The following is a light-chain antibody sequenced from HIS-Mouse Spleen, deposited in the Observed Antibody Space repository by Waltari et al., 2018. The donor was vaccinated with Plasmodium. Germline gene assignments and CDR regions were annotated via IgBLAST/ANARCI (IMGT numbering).Light chain of an antibody. CDR2: EGS. CDR3: CSYAGSSTYV. J-gene: IGLJ1*01. CDR1: SSDVGSYNL. V-gene: IGLV2-23*01. Sequence: QSALTQPASVSGSPGQSITISCTGTSSDVGSYNLVSWYQQHPGKAPKLMIYEGSKRPSGVSNRFSGSKSGKTAVLTISGLQAEDEADYYCCSYAGSSTYVFGTGTKVTVL.